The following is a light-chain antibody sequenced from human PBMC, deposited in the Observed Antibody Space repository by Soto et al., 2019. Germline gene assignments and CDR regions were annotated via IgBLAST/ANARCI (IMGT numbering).Light chain of an antibody. V-gene: IGLV2-11*01. CDR1: SSDVGGYNY. J-gene: IGLJ1*01. CDR2: DVS. CDR3: CSYATSYTYV. Sequence: QSALTQPRSVSGSPGQSGTISCTGASSDVGGYNYVSWYQQHPGKAPKLMIYDVSKRPSGLPDRFSGSKSGNTASLTISGLQAEDEADYYCCSYATSYTYVFGTGTKLTVL.